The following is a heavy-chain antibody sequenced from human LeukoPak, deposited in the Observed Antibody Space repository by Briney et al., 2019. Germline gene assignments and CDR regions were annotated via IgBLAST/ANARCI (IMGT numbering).Heavy chain of an antibody. CDR1: GCTFTGYY. CDR2: INPNSGGT. V-gene: IGHV1-2*06. CDR3: ARVVRDCSSTSCYAGSTDYYYYMDV. J-gene: IGHJ6*03. Sequence: ASVKVSCKASGCTFTGYYMHWVRQAPGQGLEWMGRINPNSGGTNYAQKFQGRVTMTRDTSISTAYMELSRLRSDDTAVYYCARVVRDCSSTSCYAGSTDYYYYMDVWGKGTTVTVSS. D-gene: IGHD2-2*01.